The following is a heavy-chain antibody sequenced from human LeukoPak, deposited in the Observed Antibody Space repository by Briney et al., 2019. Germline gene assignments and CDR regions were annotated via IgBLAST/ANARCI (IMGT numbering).Heavy chain of an antibody. V-gene: IGHV4-4*07. CDR1: GYSISNGFY. D-gene: IGHD4-17*01. Sequence: SETLSLTCTVSGYSISNGFYWAWIRQPAGKGLEWIGRIYTSGSTNYNPSLKSRVTMSVDTSKNQFSLKLSSVTAADTAVYYCARKSGGDYDWYFDLWGRGTLVTVSS. CDR2: IYTSGST. CDR3: ARKSGGDYDWYFDL. J-gene: IGHJ2*01.